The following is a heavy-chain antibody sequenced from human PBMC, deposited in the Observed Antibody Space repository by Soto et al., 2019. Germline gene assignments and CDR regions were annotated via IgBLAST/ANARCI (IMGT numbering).Heavy chain of an antibody. CDR1: GYTFTSYG. CDR2: ISANNGNT. V-gene: IGHV1-18*01. J-gene: IGHJ5*02. D-gene: IGHD3-9*01. Sequence: ASVKVSCKASGYTFTSYGISWVRQAPGQGLEWMGWISANNGNTNYAQKFKGWVTMTRDTSISTAYMELSRLRSDDTAVYYCARDNYDYDILTGYNWFDPWGQGTLVTVSS. CDR3: ARDNYDYDILTGYNWFDP.